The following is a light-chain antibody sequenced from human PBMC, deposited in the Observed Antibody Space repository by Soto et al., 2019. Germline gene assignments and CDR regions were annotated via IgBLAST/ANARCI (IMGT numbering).Light chain of an antibody. CDR1: QSVNNW. J-gene: IGKJ4*01. CDR3: QQYNRYSLT. V-gene: IGKV1-5*01. Sequence: DIQMTQSPSTLSASVGDRVTITCRASQSVNNWLAWYQQKPGKAPKILIYDASSLESGVPSRFSGSGSGTEFTLTISTLQPDDIATYYCQQYNRYSLTFGGGTKVEI. CDR2: DAS.